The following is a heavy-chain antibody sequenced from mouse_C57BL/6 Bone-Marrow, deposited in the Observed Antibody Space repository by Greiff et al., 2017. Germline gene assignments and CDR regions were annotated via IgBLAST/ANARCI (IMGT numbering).Heavy chain of an antibody. Sequence: VQGVESGPELVKPGASVKLSCKASGYTFTSYDINWVKQRPGQGLEWIGWIYPRDGSTKYNEKFKGKATLTVDTSSSTAYMELHSLTSEDSAVYFCATGGKDYWGQGTTLTVSS. J-gene: IGHJ2*01. CDR1: GYTFTSYD. V-gene: IGHV1-85*01. CDR2: IYPRDGST. D-gene: IGHD2-1*01. CDR3: ATGGKDY.